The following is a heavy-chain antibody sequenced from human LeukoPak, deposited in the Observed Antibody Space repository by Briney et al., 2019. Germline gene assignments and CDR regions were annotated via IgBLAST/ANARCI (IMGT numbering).Heavy chain of an antibody. Sequence: PSETLSLTCTVSGGSISSSSYYWGWIRQPPGKGLEWIGSIYYSGSTYYNPSLKSRVTISVDTSKNQFSPKLSSVTAADTAVYYCARDGDYYYDSSGYYPRFFDYWGQGTLVTVSS. V-gene: IGHV4-39*07. J-gene: IGHJ4*02. CDR2: IYYSGST. CDR1: GGSISSSSYY. CDR3: ARDGDYYYDSSGYYPRFFDY. D-gene: IGHD3-22*01.